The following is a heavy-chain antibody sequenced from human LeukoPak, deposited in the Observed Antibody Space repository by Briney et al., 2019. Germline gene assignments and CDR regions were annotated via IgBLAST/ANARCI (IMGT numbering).Heavy chain of an antibody. CDR2: INPNSGGT. Sequence: ASVKVSCKASGYTFTGYYMHWVRQAPGQGLEWMGWINPNSGGTNYAQKFQGRVTMTRDTSISTAYMELSRLRSDDTAVYYCAKEYSSSWYRGEYFDYWGQGTLVTVSS. CDR3: AKEYSSSWYRGEYFDY. V-gene: IGHV1-2*02. CDR1: GYTFTGYY. D-gene: IGHD6-13*01. J-gene: IGHJ4*02.